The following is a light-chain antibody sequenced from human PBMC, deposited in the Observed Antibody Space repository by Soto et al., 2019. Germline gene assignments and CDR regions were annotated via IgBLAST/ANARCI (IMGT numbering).Light chain of an antibody. CDR2: DAS. CDR3: QQRSNWPPIT. CDR1: QSVSSSS. J-gene: IGKJ5*01. Sequence: EIVLTQSPGTLSLSPGERATLSCRSIQSVSSSSLAWYQQKRGQAPRLLIHDASSRATGIPDRFSGSGSGTDFTLTISRLEPEDFAVYYCQQRSNWPPITFGQGTRLEIK. V-gene: IGKV3D-20*02.